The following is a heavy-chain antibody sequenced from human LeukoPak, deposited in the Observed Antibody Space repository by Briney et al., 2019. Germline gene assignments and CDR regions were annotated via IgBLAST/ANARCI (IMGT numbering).Heavy chain of an antibody. CDR3: AKSKGIAAAGTNGMDV. V-gene: IGHV3-30*18. Sequence: AGGSLRLSCVASGFIFSNYGLHWVRQAPGKGLEWVAVISYDGSNKYYADSVKGRFTISRDNSKNTLYLQMNSLRAEDTAVYYCAKSKGIAAAGTNGMDVWGQGTTVTVSS. CDR2: ISYDGSNK. CDR1: GFIFSNYG. D-gene: IGHD6-13*01. J-gene: IGHJ6*02.